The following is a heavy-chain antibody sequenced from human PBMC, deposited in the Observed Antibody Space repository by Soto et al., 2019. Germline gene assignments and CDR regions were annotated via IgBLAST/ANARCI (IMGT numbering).Heavy chain of an antibody. CDR1: GFTFSSYA. D-gene: IGHD5-18*01. V-gene: IGHV3-30-3*01. CDR3: ARDVKERGYSYGHYFDY. J-gene: IGHJ4*02. Sequence: QVQLVESGGGVVRPGRSLRLSCAASGFTFSSYAMHWVRQAPGKGLEWVAVISYDGSNKYYADSVKGRFTISRDNSKNTLYLQMNSLRAEDTAVYYCARDVKERGYSYGHYFDYWGQGTLVTVSS. CDR2: ISYDGSNK.